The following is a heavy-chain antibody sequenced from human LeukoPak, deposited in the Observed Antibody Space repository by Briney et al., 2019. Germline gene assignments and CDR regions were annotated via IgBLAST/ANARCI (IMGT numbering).Heavy chain of an antibody. Sequence: GGSLRLSCTTSGFTFGDSAMSWVRQAPGKGLEWLGFIRSAQYGGTTEYVASVRGRFTISRDDSKSIAYLQMNSLKSEGTAVYYCTREVGTRSPYWGQGTLVTVSS. D-gene: IGHD2-8*01. V-gene: IGHV3-49*04. J-gene: IGHJ4*02. CDR1: GFTFGDSA. CDR3: TREVGTRSPY. CDR2: IRSAQYGGTT.